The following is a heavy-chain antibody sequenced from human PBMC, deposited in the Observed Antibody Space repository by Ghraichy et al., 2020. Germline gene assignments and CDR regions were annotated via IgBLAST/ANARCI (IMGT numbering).Heavy chain of an antibody. J-gene: IGHJ5*02. CDR1: GGSISSSSYY. CDR3: ARHEESTVTTSRRWFDP. Sequence: SETLSLTCTVSGGSISSSSYYWGWIRQPPGKGLEWIGSIYYSGSTYYNPSLKSRVTISVDTSKNQFSLKLSSVTAADTAVYYCARHEESTVTTSRRWFDPWGQGTLVTVSS. V-gene: IGHV4-39*01. D-gene: IGHD4-17*01. CDR2: IYYSGST.